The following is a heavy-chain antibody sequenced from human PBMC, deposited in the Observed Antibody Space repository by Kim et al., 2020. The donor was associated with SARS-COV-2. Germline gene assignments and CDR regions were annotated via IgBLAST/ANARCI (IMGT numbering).Heavy chain of an antibody. CDR3: ASRVVTSFDY. Sequence: GGSLRLSCAASGFTFSSYWMHWVRQAPGKGLEWVAHIKTDGSGTIYADSVKGRFTISRDNAKNTLYLQMNSLRVEDTAVYYCASRVVTSFDYWGRRTLVTVSS. CDR2: IKTDGSGT. D-gene: IGHD2-21*02. J-gene: IGHJ4*02. V-gene: IGHV3-74*01. CDR1: GFTFSSYW.